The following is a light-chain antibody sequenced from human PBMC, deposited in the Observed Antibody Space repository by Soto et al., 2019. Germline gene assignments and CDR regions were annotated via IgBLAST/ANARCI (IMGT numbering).Light chain of an antibody. CDR1: QSVSSN. V-gene: IGKV3-15*01. CDR3: HQYNKWPPIT. J-gene: IGKJ5*01. CDR2: GAS. Sequence: EIVMTQSPSTLSVSAGERATLSWRASQSVSSNLAWYQQKPGQAPRLLIYGASTRATGIPARFSGSGSGTEFTLTISSLQSEDFAVYYCHQYNKWPPITFGQGTRLEIK.